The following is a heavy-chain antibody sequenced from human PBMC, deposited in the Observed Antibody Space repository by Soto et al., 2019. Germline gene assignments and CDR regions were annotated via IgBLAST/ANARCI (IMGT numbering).Heavy chain of an antibody. CDR1: GFTFSRYD. Sequence: GGSLRLSCAASGFTFSRYDMNWVRQAPGKGLEWLSNIRNSGTSMSYADPVEGRFTISRDNARNSLYLEMNSLRDEDTALYYCVRDSAYAFDIWGRGTMVTVSS. J-gene: IGHJ3*02. D-gene: IGHD2-21*01. CDR2: IRNSGTSM. CDR3: VRDSAYAFDI. V-gene: IGHV3-48*02.